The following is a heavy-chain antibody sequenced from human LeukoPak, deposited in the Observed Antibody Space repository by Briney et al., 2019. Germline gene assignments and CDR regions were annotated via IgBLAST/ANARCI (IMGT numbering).Heavy chain of an antibody. CDR1: GGSFSGYY. CDR2: INHSGST. Sequence: SETLSLTCAVYGGSFSGYYWSWIRQPPGKGLEWIGEINHSGSTNYNPSLKSRVTISVDTSKDQFSLKLSTVTAADTAVYYCARGAYSSSSYFQHWGQGTLVTVSS. V-gene: IGHV4-34*01. CDR3: ARGAYSSSSYFQH. D-gene: IGHD6-6*01. J-gene: IGHJ1*01.